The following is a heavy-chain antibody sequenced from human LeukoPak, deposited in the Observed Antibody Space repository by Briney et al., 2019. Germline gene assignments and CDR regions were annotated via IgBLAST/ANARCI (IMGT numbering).Heavy chain of an antibody. CDR2: IYTSGST. V-gene: IGHV4-4*07. Sequence: SETLSLTCTVSGGSISSYYWSWIRQPAGKGLEWIGRIYTSGSTNYNPSLKGRVTMSVDTSKNQFSLRLSSVTAADTAVYYCASHSHNWFDPWGQGTLVTVSS. D-gene: IGHD4-11*01. CDR3: ASHSHNWFDP. J-gene: IGHJ5*02. CDR1: GGSISSYY.